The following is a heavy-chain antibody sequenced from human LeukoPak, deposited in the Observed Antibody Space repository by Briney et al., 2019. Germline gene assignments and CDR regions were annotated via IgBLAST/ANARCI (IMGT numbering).Heavy chain of an antibody. CDR3: AGSPYSSGRYDS. CDR2: ISAYNNVA. J-gene: IGHJ4*02. V-gene: IGHV1-18*01. D-gene: IGHD6-19*01. Sequence: ASVKVSCKASSDTFTNYAFCWLRQAPGQGFEWVGWISAYNNVAAYAQKLQGRVTMTTDRSTSTVYMDLRSLRSDDTALYFCAGSPYSSGRYDSWGQGTLVTVSS. CDR1: SDTFTNYA.